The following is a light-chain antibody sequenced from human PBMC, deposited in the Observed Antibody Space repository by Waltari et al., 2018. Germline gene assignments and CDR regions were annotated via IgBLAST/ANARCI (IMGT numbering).Light chain of an antibody. J-gene: IGLJ2*01. CDR3: QSYDNSDHVV. CDR1: SGRIASHY. V-gene: IGLV6-57*03. CDR2: EYD. Sequence: NFMLTQPHSVSESPGKTVTISCSRRSGRIASHYVQWYQQRPGSAPPTVIYEYDQRPSGVPDRFSGSIDSSSNSASLTISGLKTEDEADYYCQSYDNSDHVVFGGGTKLTVL.